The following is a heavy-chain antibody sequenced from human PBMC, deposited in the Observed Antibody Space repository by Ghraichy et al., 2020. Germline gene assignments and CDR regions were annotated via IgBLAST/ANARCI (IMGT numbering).Heavy chain of an antibody. D-gene: IGHD5-24*01. Sequence: GGSLRLSCAASGFTFSSYAISWVRQAPGKGLEWVSAISGSGGTTYYADSVKGRFTISRDNSKNTLYLQMNSLRAEDTAVYYCAKSGRDGYNLYFDFWGQGTLVTVSS. CDR1: GFTFSSYA. V-gene: IGHV3-23*01. CDR2: ISGSGGTT. CDR3: AKSGRDGYNLYFDF. J-gene: IGHJ4*02.